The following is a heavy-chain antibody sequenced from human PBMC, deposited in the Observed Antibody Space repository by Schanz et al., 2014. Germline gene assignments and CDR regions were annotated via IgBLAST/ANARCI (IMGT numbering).Heavy chain of an antibody. J-gene: IGHJ4*03. V-gene: IGHV1-46*02. D-gene: IGHD3-22*01. Sequence: QVQLVQSGAEVKKPGASVKVSCKVSGYSLNELSMHWVRQAPGQGLEWMGIINPSGGSTSYAQKFQGRVTMTRDTSTSTVYMELSSLRSEDTAVYYCARGGFFDSPSFDSWGQGTTVTVSS. CDR2: INPSGGST. CDR3: ARGGFFDSPSFDS. CDR1: GYSLNELS.